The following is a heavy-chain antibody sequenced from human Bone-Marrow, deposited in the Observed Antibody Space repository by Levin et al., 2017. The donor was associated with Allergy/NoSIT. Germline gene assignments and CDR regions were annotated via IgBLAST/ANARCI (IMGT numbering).Heavy chain of an antibody. D-gene: IGHD3-16*01. CDR2: ISYNGGS. Sequence: SETLSLTCSVSGGSMSHFYWSWIRQPPGKGLEWIGYISYNGGSNSNPSLKSRVTFSIDTSKNQFSLKLSSVTAADTAVYYCARDYSRLVATYYYGMDVWGQGTTVTVSS. CDR3: ARDYSRLVATYYYGMDV. V-gene: IGHV4-59*01. J-gene: IGHJ6*02. CDR1: GGSMSHFY.